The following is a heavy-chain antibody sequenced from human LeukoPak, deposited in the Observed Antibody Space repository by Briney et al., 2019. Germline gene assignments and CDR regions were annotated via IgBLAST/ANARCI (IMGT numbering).Heavy chain of an antibody. J-gene: IGHJ4*02. V-gene: IGHV4-39*01. CDR1: GGSISSSSYY. Sequence: PSETMSLTCTVSGGSISSSSYYWGWIRQPPGKGLEWIGTIYYSGSTYYNPSLKSRVTISVDTSKNQFSLKLSSVTAADTAVYYCPSYYYDSSGYIRATPFDYWGQGTLVTVSS. CDR3: PSYYYDSSGYIRATPFDY. D-gene: IGHD3-22*01. CDR2: IYYSGST.